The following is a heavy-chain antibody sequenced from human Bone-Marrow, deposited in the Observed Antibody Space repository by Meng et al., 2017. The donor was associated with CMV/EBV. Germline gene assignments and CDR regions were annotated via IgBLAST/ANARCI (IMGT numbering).Heavy chain of an antibody. Sequence: QVQLKQWGAGLLKPSETLSLPCAVYGGSFSGYYWSWIRQPPGKGLEWIGEINHSGSTNYNPSLKSRVTISVDTSKNQFSLKLSSVTAADTAVYYCARGGGPFDYWGQGTLVTVSS. D-gene: IGHD3-16*01. J-gene: IGHJ4*02. V-gene: IGHV4-34*01. CDR2: INHSGST. CDR3: ARGGGPFDY. CDR1: GGSFSGYY.